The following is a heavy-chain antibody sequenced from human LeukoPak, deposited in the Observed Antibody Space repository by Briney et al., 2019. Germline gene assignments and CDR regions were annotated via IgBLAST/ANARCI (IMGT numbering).Heavy chain of an antibody. CDR3: ATKQWLAPPPDS. CDR1: GFTFSKYW. J-gene: IGHJ4*02. D-gene: IGHD6-19*01. CDR2: INTDGTVT. Sequence: GSLRLSCAASGFTFSKYWMLWVRKAPGKGLESVSRINTDGTVTTYADSVKGRFTVSRDNADNTMFLQMNSVRDEDTAVYYCATKQWLAPPPDSWGQGTPVTVSS. V-gene: IGHV3-74*01.